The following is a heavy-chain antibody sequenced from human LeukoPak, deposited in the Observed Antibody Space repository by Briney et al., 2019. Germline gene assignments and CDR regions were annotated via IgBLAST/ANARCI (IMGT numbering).Heavy chain of an antibody. CDR2: ISSSSSYI. J-gene: IGHJ4*02. V-gene: IGHV3-21*01. Sequence: GGSLRLSCAASGFSVRTKYMNWVRQAPGKGLEWVSSISSSSSYIYYADSVKGRFTISRDNAKNSLYLQMDSLRAEDTAVYYCARDRYSSGWSGFDYWGQGTLVTVSS. D-gene: IGHD6-19*01. CDR1: GFSVRTKY. CDR3: ARDRYSSGWSGFDY.